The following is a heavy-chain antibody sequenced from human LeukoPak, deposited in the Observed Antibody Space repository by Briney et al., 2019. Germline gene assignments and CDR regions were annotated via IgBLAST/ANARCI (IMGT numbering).Heavy chain of an antibody. V-gene: IGHV3-23*01. CDR3: AKDQGRAAAGTPADY. J-gene: IGHJ4*02. Sequence: GGSLRLSCAASGFTFSSYAMSWVRQAPGKGLEWVSAISGSGGSTYYADPVKGRFTISRDNYKNTLYMQMNSLRAEDTAVYYCAKDQGRAAAGTPADYWGQGTLVTVSS. CDR2: ISGSGGST. CDR1: GFTFSSYA. D-gene: IGHD6-13*01.